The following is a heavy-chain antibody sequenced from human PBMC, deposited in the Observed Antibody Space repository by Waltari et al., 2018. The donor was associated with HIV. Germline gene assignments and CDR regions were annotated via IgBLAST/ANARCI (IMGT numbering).Heavy chain of an antibody. Sequence: QVQLQESGPGLVKPSETLSLTCTVSGGSVSSGSYYWSWIRQPPGKGLEWIGYIYYSWGTNYNPSLKSRVTISVDTSKNQFSLKLSSVTAADTAVYYCARTIRYCSGGSCYSFGWFDPWGQGTLVTVSS. V-gene: IGHV4-61*01. CDR1: GGSVSSGSYY. D-gene: IGHD2-15*01. J-gene: IGHJ5*02. CDR3: ARTIRYCSGGSCYSFGWFDP. CDR2: IYYSWGT.